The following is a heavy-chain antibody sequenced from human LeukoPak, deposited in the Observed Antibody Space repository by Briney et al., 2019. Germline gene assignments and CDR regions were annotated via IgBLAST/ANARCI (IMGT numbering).Heavy chain of an antibody. V-gene: IGHV1-18*01. J-gene: IGHJ4*02. CDR1: GYTFTSYG. Sequence: GASVKVSCKVSGYTFTSYGISWVRQAPGQGLEWMGWISAYNGNTNYAQKLQGRVTMTTDTSTSTAYMELRSLRSDDTAVYYCARDVGRIVVVPAAYWGQGTLVTVSS. D-gene: IGHD2-2*01. CDR2: ISAYNGNT. CDR3: ARDVGRIVVVPAAY.